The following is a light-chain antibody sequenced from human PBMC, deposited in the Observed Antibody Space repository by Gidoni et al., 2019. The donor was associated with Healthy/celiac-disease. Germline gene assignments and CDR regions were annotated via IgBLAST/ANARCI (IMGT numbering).Light chain of an antibody. Sequence: DIQMTQLPSSLSASVGDRVTITCRASQGISNSLAWYQQKPGKAPKLRLYAASRLESGVPSRFSGSGSGTDYTLTISSLQPEDFATYYCQQYYSTPALTFGGGTKVEIK. CDR1: QGISNS. CDR3: QQYYSTPALT. V-gene: IGKV1-NL1*01. CDR2: AAS. J-gene: IGKJ4*01.